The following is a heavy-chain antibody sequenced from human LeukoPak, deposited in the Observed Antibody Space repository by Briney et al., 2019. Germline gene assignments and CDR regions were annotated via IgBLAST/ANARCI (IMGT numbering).Heavy chain of an antibody. J-gene: IGHJ4*02. D-gene: IGHD1-1*01. Sequence: SETLTLTCTVSGGSISTNYWSWIRLPPGKGLEWIGYIYYSGSTKYNPSLKSRVTISVDTSKNQFSLKLISVTAADTAVYYCARAPGTTLFGDSWGPRAMVTVSS. CDR2: IYYSGST. CDR1: GGSISTNY. CDR3: ARAPGTTLFGDS. V-gene: IGHV4-59*01.